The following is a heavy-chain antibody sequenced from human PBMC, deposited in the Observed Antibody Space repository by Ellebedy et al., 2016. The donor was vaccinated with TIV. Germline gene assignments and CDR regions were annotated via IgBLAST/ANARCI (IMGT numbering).Heavy chain of an antibody. V-gene: IGHV3-7*04. D-gene: IGHD4-17*01. Sequence: GESLKISCAASGFTFSSYWMSWVRQAPGKGLEWVANIKQDGSEKYYVDSVKGRFTISRDNAKNSLYLQMNSLRAEDTAVYYCARVWWGYGDYVTARLLFDYWGQGTLVTVSS. CDR2: IKQDGSEK. CDR3: ARVWWGYGDYVTARLLFDY. J-gene: IGHJ4*02. CDR1: GFTFSSYW.